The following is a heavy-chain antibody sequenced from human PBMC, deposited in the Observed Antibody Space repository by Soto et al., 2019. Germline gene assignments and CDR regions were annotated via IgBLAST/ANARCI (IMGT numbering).Heavy chain of an antibody. CDR1: GFTFSSYG. J-gene: IGHJ3*02. Sequence: GGSLRLSCAASGFTFSSYGMHWVRQAPGKGLEWVAVIWYDGSNKYYADSVKGRFTISRDNSKNTLYLQMNSLRAEDTAVYYCAREDDYGDYVGAFDIWGQGTMVTVSS. CDR2: IWYDGSNK. V-gene: IGHV3-33*01. D-gene: IGHD4-17*01. CDR3: AREDDYGDYVGAFDI.